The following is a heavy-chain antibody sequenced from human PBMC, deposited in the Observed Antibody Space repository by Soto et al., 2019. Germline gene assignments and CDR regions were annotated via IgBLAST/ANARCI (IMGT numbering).Heavy chain of an antibody. Sequence: ASVKVSCKASGYTFTNYAMHWVRQAPGQRLEWMGWINTGNGNTKYSQKFQGRVTITRDTSASTAYMELSSLRSEDTAVYYCARGGSLYWYFDLWGRGTLVTVSS. CDR3: ARGGSLYWYFDL. J-gene: IGHJ2*01. V-gene: IGHV1-3*04. D-gene: IGHD1-26*01. CDR2: INTGNGNT. CDR1: GYTFTNYA.